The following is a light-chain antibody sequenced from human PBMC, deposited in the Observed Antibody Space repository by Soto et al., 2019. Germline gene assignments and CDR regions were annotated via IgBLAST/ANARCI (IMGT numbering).Light chain of an antibody. Sequence: QSALTQPASVSGSPGQSVTISCTGTSIDIGSYNFVSWYQQHPGKAPKLMIYNVYSRPSGVSSRFSGSKFGNTAALTISWRQDEEEDDYYCNLYPNASTYVFGTGTKVTVL. CDR2: NVY. CDR1: SIDIGSYNF. CDR3: NLYPNASTYV. J-gene: IGLJ1*01. V-gene: IGLV2-14*03.